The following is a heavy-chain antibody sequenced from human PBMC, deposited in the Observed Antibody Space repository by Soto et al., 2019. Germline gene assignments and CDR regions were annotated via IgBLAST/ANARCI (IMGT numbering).Heavy chain of an antibody. CDR2: ISSSSSTI. CDR3: ARDTVAAAGPTYYYYGMDV. CDR1: GFTFSSYS. Sequence: EVQLVESGGGLVQPGGSLRLSCAASGFTFSSYSMNWVRQAPGKGLEWVSYISSSSSTIYYADSVKGRFTISRDNAKNSLYLQMNSLRDEDTAVYYCARDTVAAAGPTYYYYGMDVWGQGTTVTVSS. V-gene: IGHV3-48*02. J-gene: IGHJ6*02. D-gene: IGHD6-13*01.